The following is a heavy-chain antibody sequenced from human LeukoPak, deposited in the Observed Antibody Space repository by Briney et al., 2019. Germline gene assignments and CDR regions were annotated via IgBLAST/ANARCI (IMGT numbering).Heavy chain of an antibody. J-gene: IGHJ3*02. CDR3: ARFLDMVRGVKSDAFDI. V-gene: IGHV3-23*01. CDR1: GFTFSSYA. D-gene: IGHD3-10*01. CDR2: ISGSGGST. Sequence: GGSLRLSCAASGFTFSSYAMSWVRQAPGKGLEWVSAISGSGGSTYYADSVKGRFTISRDNSKNTLYLQMNSLRAEDTAVYYCARFLDMVRGVKSDAFDIWGQGTMVTVSS.